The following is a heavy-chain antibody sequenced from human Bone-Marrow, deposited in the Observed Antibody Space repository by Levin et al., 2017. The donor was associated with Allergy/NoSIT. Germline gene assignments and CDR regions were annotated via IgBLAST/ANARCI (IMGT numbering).Heavy chain of an antibody. V-gene: IGHV3-66*04. Sequence: ESLKISCAASGFPVSSNYMSWVRQAPGKGLEWVSVLYSDGRTYYADSVKGRFTISRDNPKNSLYLQMNSLRDEDTAVYYCAGHSGGWYGRGWFDPWGQGTLVTVSS. J-gene: IGHJ5*02. CDR1: GFPVSSNY. D-gene: IGHD6-19*01. CDR2: LYSDGRT. CDR3: AGHSGGWYGRGWFDP.